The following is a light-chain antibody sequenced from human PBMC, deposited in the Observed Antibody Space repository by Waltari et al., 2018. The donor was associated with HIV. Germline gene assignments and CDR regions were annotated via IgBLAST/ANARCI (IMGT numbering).Light chain of an antibody. V-gene: IGLV1-51*01. Sequence: QSVLTQPPSVSAAPGQKVTIPCSGSGSNLGNNYVSWYQQVPGTAPKVRIYDNNKRPSGILDRFSGSKSGTSATLGITGLQTGDEADYYCGTWDSSLSAVVFGGGTKLTVL. CDR1: GSNLGNNY. CDR3: GTWDSSLSAVV. CDR2: DNN. J-gene: IGLJ2*01.